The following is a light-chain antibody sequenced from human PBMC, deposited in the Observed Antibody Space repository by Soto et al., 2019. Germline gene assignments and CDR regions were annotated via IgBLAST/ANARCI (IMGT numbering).Light chain of an antibody. V-gene: IGKV3-11*01. Sequence: EVVLTQSPGTLSLSPGERATLSCRASQSVSSNLAWYQQKPGQAPRLLIYDASKRATGIPARFSGSGSGTDFTLTISSLQPEDFAVYYCHQRSNWPPTFGGGTKVDIK. CDR3: HQRSNWPPT. CDR2: DAS. J-gene: IGKJ4*01. CDR1: QSVSSN.